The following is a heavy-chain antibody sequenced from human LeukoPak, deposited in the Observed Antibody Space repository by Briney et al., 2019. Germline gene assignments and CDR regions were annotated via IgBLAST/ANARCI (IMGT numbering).Heavy chain of an antibody. V-gene: IGHV1-2*02. CDR3: ARRCCSGGSCIPDY. CDR2: IQPKSGGT. D-gene: IGHD2-15*01. Sequence: GASVKVSCKASGYTFTDYNVYWVRQAPGQGPEWMGWIQPKSGGTIYAQRFQGRVTMTRDRSISTAYMELSSLRYDDTAVYYCARRCCSGGSCIPDYWGQGTLVTVSS. J-gene: IGHJ4*02. CDR1: GYTFTDYN.